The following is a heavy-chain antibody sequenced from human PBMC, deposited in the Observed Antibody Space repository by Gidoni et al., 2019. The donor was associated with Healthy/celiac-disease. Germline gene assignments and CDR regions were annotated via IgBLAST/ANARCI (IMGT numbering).Heavy chain of an antibody. CDR2: MTPNSGNT. Sequence: QVQLVQSGAEVKKPGASVKFSCKASGYTFTSYDINWGRPATEQGLEWMGWMTPNSGNTGYAQKFQGRVTMTRNTSISTAYMELSSMGSEDTAVYYCARDFSYWGSGYTSRFDPWGQGTLVTVSS. CDR1: GYTFTSYD. J-gene: IGHJ5*02. V-gene: IGHV1-8*01. D-gene: IGHD3-22*01. CDR3: ARDFSYWGSGYTSRFDP.